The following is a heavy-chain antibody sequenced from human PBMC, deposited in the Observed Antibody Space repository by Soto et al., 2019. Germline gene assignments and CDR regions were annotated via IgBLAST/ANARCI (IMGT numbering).Heavy chain of an antibody. V-gene: IGHV4-34*01. CDR3: ARGFYGDYVVFAADAFDI. CDR2: INHSGST. D-gene: IGHD4-17*01. CDR1: GGSFSGYY. Sequence: PSETLSLTCAVYGGSFSGYYWSWIRQPPGNGLEWIGEINHSGSTNYNPSLKSRVTISVDTSKNQFSLKLSSVTAADTAVYYCARGFYGDYVVFAADAFDIWGQGTMVTVSS. J-gene: IGHJ3*02.